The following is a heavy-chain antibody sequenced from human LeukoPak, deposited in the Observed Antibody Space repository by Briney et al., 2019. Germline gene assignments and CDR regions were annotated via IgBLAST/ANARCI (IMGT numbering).Heavy chain of an antibody. J-gene: IGHJ4*02. CDR1: GYTFTSYG. V-gene: IGHV1-18*01. CDR2: ISAYNGNT. Sequence: EASVKVSCKASGYTFTSYGISWVRQAPGQGLEWMGWISAYNGNTNNAQKLQGRVTMTTDTSTSTAYMELRSLRSDDTAVYYCARDDYYGSGSEPDYWGQGTLVTVSS. CDR3: ARDDYYGSGSEPDY. D-gene: IGHD3-10*01.